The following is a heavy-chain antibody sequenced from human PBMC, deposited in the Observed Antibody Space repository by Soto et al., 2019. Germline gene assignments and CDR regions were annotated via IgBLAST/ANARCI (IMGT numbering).Heavy chain of an antibody. V-gene: IGHV1-3*01. J-gene: IGHJ4*02. D-gene: IGHD2-21*01. CDR3: AKGSVVVVPHTVGAFGLDY. CDR1: GYAFTTYA. Sequence: XSVKVSCKGSGYAFTTYAIHWLRQAPGQRLEWLGWINAGNGDTKYSEKMQGRVTITRDTFANTAYMELSSLGFEDTAVYFCAKGSVVVVPHTVGAFGLDYWGQGTQVTVSS. CDR2: INAGNGDT.